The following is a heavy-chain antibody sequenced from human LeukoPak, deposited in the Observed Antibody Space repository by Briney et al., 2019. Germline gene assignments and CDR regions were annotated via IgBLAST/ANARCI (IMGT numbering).Heavy chain of an antibody. Sequence: PGGSLRLSCAASGFTFSSYSMNWVRQAPGKGLEWVSSISSSSICIYYADSVKGRFTISRDNAKKSVHLQMNSLRAEDTAVYYCARGASVVAGSDNAFDIWGQGTMVTVSS. CDR2: ISSSSICI. V-gene: IGHV3-21*01. D-gene: IGHD6-19*01. J-gene: IGHJ3*02. CDR3: ARGASVVAGSDNAFDI. CDR1: GFTFSSYS.